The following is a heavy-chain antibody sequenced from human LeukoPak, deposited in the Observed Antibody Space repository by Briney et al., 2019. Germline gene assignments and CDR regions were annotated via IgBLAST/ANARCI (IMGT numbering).Heavy chain of an antibody. Sequence: SETLSLTCAVYGGSFSGYYWSWIRQPPGKGLEWIGEINHSGSTNYNPSLKSRVTISVDTSKNQFSLKLSSVTAADTAVYYCARHGSYYDFWSGQNWFDPWGQGTLVTVSS. CDR3: ARHGSYYDFWSGQNWFDP. V-gene: IGHV4-34*01. J-gene: IGHJ5*02. CDR2: INHSGST. CDR1: GGSFSGYY. D-gene: IGHD3-3*01.